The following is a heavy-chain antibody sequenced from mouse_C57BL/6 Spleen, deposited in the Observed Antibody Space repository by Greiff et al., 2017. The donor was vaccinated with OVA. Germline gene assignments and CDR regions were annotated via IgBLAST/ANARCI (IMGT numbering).Heavy chain of an antibody. J-gene: IGHJ4*01. V-gene: IGHV5-4*03. Sequence: EVKLVESGGGLVKPGGSLKLSCAASGFTFSSYAMSWVRQTPEKRLEWVATISDGGSYTYYPDNVKGRFTISRDNAKNNLYLQMSHLKSEDTAMYYCARRGEAFDYWGQGTSVTVSS. CDR3: ARRGEAFDY. CDR2: ISDGGSYT. CDR1: GFTFSSYA.